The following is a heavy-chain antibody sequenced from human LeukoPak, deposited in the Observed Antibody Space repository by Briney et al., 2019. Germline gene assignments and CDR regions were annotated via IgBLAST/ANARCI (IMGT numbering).Heavy chain of an antibody. D-gene: IGHD6-6*01. CDR1: GGSFSGYY. V-gene: IGHV4-34*01. J-gene: IGHJ3*02. CDR3: AANRRPIAARPWAFYI. CDR2: INHSGST. Sequence: KTSETLSLTCAVYGGSFSGYYWSWIRQPPGKGLEWIGEINHSGSTNYNPSLKSRVTISVDTSKNQFSLKLSSVTAADTAVYYCAANRRPIAARPWAFYIWGQGTMVTVSS.